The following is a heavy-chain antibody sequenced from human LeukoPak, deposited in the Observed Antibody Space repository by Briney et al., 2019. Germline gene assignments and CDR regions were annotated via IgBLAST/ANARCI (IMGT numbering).Heavy chain of an antibody. D-gene: IGHD1-1*01. CDR3: TTGGTTSYYYYGMDV. CDR1: GFTFSNAW. Sequence: GGSLRLSCAASGFTFSNAWMSWVRQAPGKGLEWVGRIKSKTDGGTTDYATPVKGRFTISRDDPKNTLYLQMNSLKTEDTAVYYCTTGGTTSYYYYGMDVWGQGTTVTVSS. J-gene: IGHJ6*02. V-gene: IGHV3-15*01. CDR2: IKSKTDGGTT.